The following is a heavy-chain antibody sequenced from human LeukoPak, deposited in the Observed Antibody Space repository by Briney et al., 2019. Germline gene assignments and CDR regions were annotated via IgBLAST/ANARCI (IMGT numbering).Heavy chain of an antibody. CDR3: ARIITMIVVVIGGGIDY. CDR1: GFTFSSYA. CDR2: ISGSGGST. V-gene: IGHV3-23*01. J-gene: IGHJ4*02. Sequence: GGSLRLSCAASGFTFSSYAMSWVRQAPGKGLEWVSAISGSGGSTYYADSVKGRFTISRDNSKNTLYLQINSLRAEDTAVYYCARIITMIVVVIGGGIDYWGQGTLVTVSS. D-gene: IGHD3-22*01.